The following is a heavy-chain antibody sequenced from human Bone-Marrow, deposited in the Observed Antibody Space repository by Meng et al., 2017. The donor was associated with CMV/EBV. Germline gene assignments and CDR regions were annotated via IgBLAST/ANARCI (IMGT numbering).Heavy chain of an antibody. J-gene: IGHJ4*02. CDR2: IKQDGSEK. D-gene: IGHD6-13*01. CDR3: ARVWGSGIQQLITYYFDY. V-gene: IGHV3-7*01. Sequence: ESLMISCAASGFTFSSYWMSWVRQAPGKGLEWVANIKQDGSEKYYVDYVKGLFTISRDNAKNSLYQQMNSLRAEDTAVYYCARVWGSGIQQLITYYFDYWGQGTLVTVSS. CDR1: GFTFSSYW.